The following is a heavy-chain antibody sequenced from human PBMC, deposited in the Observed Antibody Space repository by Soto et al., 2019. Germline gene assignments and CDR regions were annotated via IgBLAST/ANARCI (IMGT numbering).Heavy chain of an antibody. CDR2: ISYDGSNK. CDR1: GFTFSSYA. J-gene: IGHJ6*02. V-gene: IGHV3-30-3*01. CDR3: AFSTCHQWLTTYYYGMDV. Sequence: GGSLRLSCAASGFTFSSYAVHWVRQAPGKGLEWVAVISYDGSNKYYADSVKGRFTISRDNSKNTLYLQMNSLRAEDTAVYYCAFSTCHQWLTTYYYGMDVWGQGTTVTVSS. D-gene: IGHD6-19*01.